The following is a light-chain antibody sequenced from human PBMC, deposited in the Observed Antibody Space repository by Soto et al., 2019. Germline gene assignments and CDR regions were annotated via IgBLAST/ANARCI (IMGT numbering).Light chain of an antibody. Sequence: DIVMTQSPDSLAVSLGERATVNCKSGQSVLYSSDNRNYLAWYQQKPGQSPKLLISWASTRESGVPDRFSGSGSGTDFTLTISSLQAEDVAVYCCQQYYTNPLTFGQGTKVEIK. J-gene: IGKJ1*01. CDR3: QQYYTNPLT. V-gene: IGKV4-1*01. CDR2: WAS. CDR1: QSVLYSSDNRNY.